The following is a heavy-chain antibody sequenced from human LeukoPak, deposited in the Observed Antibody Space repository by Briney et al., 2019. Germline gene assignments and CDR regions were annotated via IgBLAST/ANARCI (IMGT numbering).Heavy chain of an antibody. CDR2: ISGSGGST. D-gene: IGHD3-10*01. CDR3: AKDVLLWLGEPSVDWFDP. V-gene: IGHV3-23*01. Sequence: GGSLRLSCAASGFTFSSYAMSWVRQAPGKGLEWVSAISGSGGSTYYADSVKGRFTISRDNSKNTLYLQMNSLRAEDTAVYYCAKDVLLWLGEPSVDWFDPWGQGTLVTVSS. CDR1: GFTFSSYA. J-gene: IGHJ5*02.